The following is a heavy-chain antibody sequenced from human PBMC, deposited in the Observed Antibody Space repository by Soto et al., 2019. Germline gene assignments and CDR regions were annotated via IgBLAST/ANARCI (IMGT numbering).Heavy chain of an antibody. CDR3: ARDRGPSSGYYPYWFDP. J-gene: IGHJ5*02. V-gene: IGHV1-69*12. D-gene: IGHD3-22*01. CDR1: GGTFSSYA. CDR2: SIPIFGTA. Sequence: QVQLVQSGAEVKKPGSSVKVSCKASGGTFSSYAITWVRQAPGQGLEWMGGSIPIFGTASYAQKFQGRVTITADESTSKAYMKLSSLRSEDTAVYYWARDRGPSSGYYPYWFDPWGQGTLVTVSS.